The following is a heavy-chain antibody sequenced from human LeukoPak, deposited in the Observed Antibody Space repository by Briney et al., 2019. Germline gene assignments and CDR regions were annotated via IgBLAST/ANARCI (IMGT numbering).Heavy chain of an antibody. CDR1: GGTFSSYA. CDR3: ARFGPDRRFGADY. Sequence: SVKVSCKASGGTFSSYAISWVRQAPGQGLEWMGGIIPIFGTANYAQKFQGRVTITADKSTSTAYMELSSLRSEDTAVYYCARFGPDRRFGADYWGQGTLVTVSS. D-gene: IGHD3-10*01. CDR2: IIPIFGTA. J-gene: IGHJ4*02. V-gene: IGHV1-69*06.